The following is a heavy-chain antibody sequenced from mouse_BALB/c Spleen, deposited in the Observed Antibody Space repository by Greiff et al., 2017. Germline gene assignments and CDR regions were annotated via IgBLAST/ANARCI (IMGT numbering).Heavy chain of an antibody. D-gene: IGHD3-2*01. V-gene: IGHV5-12-1*01. J-gene: IGHJ2*01. Sequence: LVESGGGLVKPGGSLKLSCAASGFAFSSYDMSWVRQTPEKRLEWVAYISSGGGSTYYPDTVKGRFTISRDNAKNTLYLQMSSLKSEDTAMYYCARHGQLGLPYLDYWGQGTTLTVSS. CDR3: ARHGQLGLPYLDY. CDR2: ISSGGGST. CDR1: GFAFSSYD.